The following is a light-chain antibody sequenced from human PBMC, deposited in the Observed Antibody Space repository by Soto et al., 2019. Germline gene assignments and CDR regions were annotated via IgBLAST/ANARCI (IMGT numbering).Light chain of an antibody. J-gene: IGKJ4*01. CDR2: GAS. CDR3: QQYGSTPSLT. V-gene: IGKV3-20*01. CDR1: QSVSSSY. Sequence: EIVLTQSPGTLSLSPGERATISCRASQSVSSSYLAWYQQKPGQAPRLLIYGASIRATGIPDRFSGSGSGADFSLTISRLEPADFAVYYCQQYGSTPSLTFGGGTKVEIK.